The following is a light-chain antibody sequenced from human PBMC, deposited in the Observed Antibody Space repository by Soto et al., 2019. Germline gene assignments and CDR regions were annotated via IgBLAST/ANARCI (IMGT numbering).Light chain of an antibody. CDR2: AAS. V-gene: IGKV1-39*01. Sequence: DLQMTQSPSSLSESVGGRVTITCRASQSITRHLSWYQHKPGKAPKLLIYAASSLQSGVPSRFSGSGSGTDFTLTISSLQPEDSATYYCQQTYSSLRTFGQGTKLEIK. CDR1: QSITRH. J-gene: IGKJ1*01. CDR3: QQTYSSLRT.